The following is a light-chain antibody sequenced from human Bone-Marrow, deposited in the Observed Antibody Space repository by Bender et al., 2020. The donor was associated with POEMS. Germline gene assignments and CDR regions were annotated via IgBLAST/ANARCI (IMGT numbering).Light chain of an antibody. CDR3: QSYDNSLGGWV. CDR2: DVS. J-gene: IGLJ3*02. CDR1: SRDVGAYNY. V-gene: IGLV2-14*01. Sequence: QSVLTQPPSVSGAPGQRVTISCTGTSRDVGAYNYVSWYQQHPGKAPKVMICDVSNRPSGVSNRFSGSKSGNTASLTISGLQAEDEGDYYCQSYDNSLGGWVFGGWTKLTVL.